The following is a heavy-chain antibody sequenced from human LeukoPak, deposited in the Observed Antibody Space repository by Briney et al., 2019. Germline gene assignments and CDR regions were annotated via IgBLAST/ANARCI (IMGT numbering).Heavy chain of an antibody. J-gene: IGHJ3*02. D-gene: IGHD2-8*02. CDR2: IYSGGST. CDR3: ARGLVHNAFDI. Sequence: GGSLRLSCAASGFTVSSNYMSWVRQAPGKGLEWVSVIYSGGSTYYADSVKGRLTISRDNSKNTLYLQMNSLRAEDTAVYYCARGLVHNAFDIWGQGTMVTVSS. V-gene: IGHV3-66*01. CDR1: GFTVSSNY.